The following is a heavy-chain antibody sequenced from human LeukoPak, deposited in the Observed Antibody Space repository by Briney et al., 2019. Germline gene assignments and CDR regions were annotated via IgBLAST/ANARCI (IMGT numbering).Heavy chain of an antibody. CDR1: GFTFSSYS. CDR2: ISSSSSYI. D-gene: IGHD5-18*01. Sequence: PGGSLRLSCAASGFTFSSYSMNWVRQAPGKGLEWVSSISSSSSYIYYADSVKGRFTISRDNAKNSLYLQMNSLRAEDTAVYYCARNIEQLWLIDYWGQGTLVTVSS. J-gene: IGHJ4*02. V-gene: IGHV3-21*01. CDR3: ARNIEQLWLIDY.